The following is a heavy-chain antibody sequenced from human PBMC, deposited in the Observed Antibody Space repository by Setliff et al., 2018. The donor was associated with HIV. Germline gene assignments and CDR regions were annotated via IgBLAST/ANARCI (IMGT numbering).Heavy chain of an antibody. CDR3: AKGARYSGFDREYFDY. D-gene: IGHD5-12*01. J-gene: IGHJ4*02. CDR1: GFTVTSNY. CDR2: IYSGGST. V-gene: IGHV3-53*01. Sequence: GGSLRLSCAASGFTVTSNYMSWVRQAPGKGLEWVSVIYSGGSTYYADSVKGRFTISRDNSKNTLHLQMNSLRAEDTAVYYCAKGARYSGFDREYFDYWGQGTLVTVS.